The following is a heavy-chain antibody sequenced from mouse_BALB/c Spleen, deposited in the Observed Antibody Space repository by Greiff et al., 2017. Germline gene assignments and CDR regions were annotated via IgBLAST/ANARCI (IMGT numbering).Heavy chain of an antibody. CDR2: IWAGGST. Sequence: VKLVESGPGLVAPSQSLSITCTVSGFSLTSYGVHWVRQPPGKGLEWLGVIWAGGSTNYNSALMSRLSISKDNSKSQVFLKMNSLQTDDTAMYYCAREEYAKMGDAMDYWGQGTSVTVSS. CDR3: AREEYAKMGDAMDY. D-gene: IGHD2-10*02. V-gene: IGHV2-9*02. CDR1: GFSLTSYG. J-gene: IGHJ4*01.